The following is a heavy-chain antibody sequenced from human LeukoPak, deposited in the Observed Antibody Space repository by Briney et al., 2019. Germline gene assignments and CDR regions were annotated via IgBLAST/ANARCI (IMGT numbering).Heavy chain of an antibody. CDR3: ARDGGFCTKGVCYLDY. CDR2: ISSYNDYI. Sequence: PGGSLRLSCAASGFTFRGYSMNWVRQAPGKGLEWVSSISSYNDYIYYADSVKGRSTISRDNAKNSLYLEMNSLRAEDTAVYYCARDGGFCTKGVCYLDYWGQGTLVTVSS. D-gene: IGHD2-8*01. CDR1: GFTFRGYS. J-gene: IGHJ4*02. V-gene: IGHV3-21*01.